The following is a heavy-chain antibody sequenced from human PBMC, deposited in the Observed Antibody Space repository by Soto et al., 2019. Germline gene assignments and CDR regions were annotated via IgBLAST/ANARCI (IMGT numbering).Heavy chain of an antibody. J-gene: IGHJ6*02. Sequence: PGGSLRLSCAASGFTFSSYAMHWVRQAPGKGLEWVAVISYDGSNKYYADSVKGRFTISRDNSKNTLYLQMNSLRAEDTAVYYCARDCYYDSSGYWSRYAVKSRYYYYGMDVWGQGTTVTVSS. V-gene: IGHV3-30-3*01. D-gene: IGHD3-22*01. CDR2: ISYDGSNK. CDR3: ARDCYYDSSGYWSRYAVKSRYYYYGMDV. CDR1: GFTFSSYA.